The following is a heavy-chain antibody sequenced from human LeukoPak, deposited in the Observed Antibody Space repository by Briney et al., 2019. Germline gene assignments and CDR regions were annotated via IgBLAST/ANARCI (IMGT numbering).Heavy chain of an antibody. CDR2: IIPILGIA. CDR1: GGTFSSYA. V-gene: IGHV1-69*04. J-gene: IGHJ6*02. Sequence: GASVKVSCKASGGTFSSYAISWVRQVPGQGLEWMGRIIPILGIANCAQKFQGRVTITADKSTSTAYMELSSLRSEDTAVYYCAILELRYYYGMDVWGQGTTVTVSS. D-gene: IGHD1-7*01. CDR3: AILELRYYYGMDV.